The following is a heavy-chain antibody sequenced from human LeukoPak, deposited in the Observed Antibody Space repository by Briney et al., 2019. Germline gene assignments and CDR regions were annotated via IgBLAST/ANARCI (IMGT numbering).Heavy chain of an antibody. CDR1: GGSFSGYY. J-gene: IGHJ5*02. Sequence: SETLSLTCAVYGGSFSGYYWSWIRQPPGKGLEWIGEINHSGSTNYNPSLKSRVTISVDTSKNQSSLKLSSVTAADTAVYYCARDRITMVRGRNWFDPWGQGTLVTVSS. CDR2: INHSGST. D-gene: IGHD3-10*01. CDR3: ARDRITMVRGRNWFDP. V-gene: IGHV4-34*01.